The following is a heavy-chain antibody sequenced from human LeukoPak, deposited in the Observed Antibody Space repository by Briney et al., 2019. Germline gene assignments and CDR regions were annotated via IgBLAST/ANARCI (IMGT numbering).Heavy chain of an antibody. Sequence: GGSLRLSCAVSGITLSNYGMSWVRQAPGKGLELVAGISDSGGRTKYADSVKCRFTISRDNRKNTLYLQMNSLRAEDTAVYFCAKRGVVIRVILVGFHKEAYYFDSWGQGALVTVSS. V-gene: IGHV3-23*01. CDR3: AKRGVVIRVILVGFHKEAYYFDS. CDR1: GITLSNYG. D-gene: IGHD3-22*01. CDR2: ISDSGGRT. J-gene: IGHJ4*02.